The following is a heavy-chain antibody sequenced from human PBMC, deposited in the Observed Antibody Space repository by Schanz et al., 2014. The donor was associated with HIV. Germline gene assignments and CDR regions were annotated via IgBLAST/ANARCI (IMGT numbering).Heavy chain of an antibody. CDR2: ISYDGRNK. CDR1: GFTFNSYG. D-gene: IGHD3-3*01. J-gene: IGHJ6*02. V-gene: IGHV3-33*05. Sequence: QVQLVESGGGVVQPGRSLRLSCAASGFTFNSYGIHWVRQAPGKGLEWLAVISYDGRNKKFANSVKGRFTISRDNSKNTVYLQAKSLRPEDTAVYYCARDKSGITSFGVVNGYYYSMDLWGLGTTVTVSS. CDR3: ARDKSGITSFGVVNGYYYSMDL.